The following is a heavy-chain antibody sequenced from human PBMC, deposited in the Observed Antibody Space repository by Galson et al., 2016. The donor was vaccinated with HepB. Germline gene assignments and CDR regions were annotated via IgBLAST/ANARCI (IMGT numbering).Heavy chain of an antibody. D-gene: IGHD5-24*01. V-gene: IGHV5-51*01. CDR3: ARRRDGFYGMDF. Sequence: SGAEVKRPGESLKISCQGSGYNFDNYWIAWVRQMPGKGLEWMGIIYPGDSQTTYSPSFQGQVTFSADKSINTAYLQWSSLKASDTAMYFCARRRDGFYGMDFWGQGTTVIV. J-gene: IGHJ6*02. CDR2: IYPGDSQT. CDR1: GYNFDNYW.